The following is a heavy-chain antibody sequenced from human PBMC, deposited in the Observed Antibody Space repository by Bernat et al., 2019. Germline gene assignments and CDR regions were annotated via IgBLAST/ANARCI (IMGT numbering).Heavy chain of an antibody. J-gene: IGHJ4*02. CDR2: INWNGGST. CDR3: ARARGSGIAVVGEE. CDR1: GFTFDDYG. Sequence: EVQLVESGGGVVRPGGSLRLSCAASGFTFDDYGMSWVRQAPGKGLEWVSGINWNGGSTGYADSVKGRFTIPRDNAKNSLYLQMNSLRAEDTALYHCARARGSGIAVVGEEWGQGTLVTVSS. V-gene: IGHV3-20*01. D-gene: IGHD6-19*01.